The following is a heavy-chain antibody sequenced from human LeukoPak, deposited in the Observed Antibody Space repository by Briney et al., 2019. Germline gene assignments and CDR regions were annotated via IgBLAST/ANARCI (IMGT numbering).Heavy chain of an antibody. J-gene: IGHJ4*02. Sequence: GGSLRLSCAVSGFPFSIYEMNWVRQAPGKGLEGVSNIGSSGTTIYYADSVKGRFSISRDNAKSSLYLQMNSLRVEDTAVYYCALLAVASDFDYWGQGALVTVSS. CDR1: GFPFSIYE. CDR2: IGSSGTTI. V-gene: IGHV3-48*03. CDR3: ALLAVASDFDY. D-gene: IGHD6-19*01.